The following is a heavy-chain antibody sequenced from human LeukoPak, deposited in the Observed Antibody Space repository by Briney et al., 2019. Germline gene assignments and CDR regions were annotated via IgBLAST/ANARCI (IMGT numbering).Heavy chain of an antibody. Sequence: ASVRVSCKASGYTFTSYYMHWVRQAPGQGLEWMGIINPSGGSTSYTQKFQGRVTMTRDTSTSTVYMELSSLRSEDTAVYYCASFYHGSGRGFDPWGQGTLVTVSS. CDR3: ASFYHGSGRGFDP. V-gene: IGHV1-46*01. CDR2: INPSGGST. CDR1: GYTFTSYY. D-gene: IGHD3-10*01. J-gene: IGHJ5*02.